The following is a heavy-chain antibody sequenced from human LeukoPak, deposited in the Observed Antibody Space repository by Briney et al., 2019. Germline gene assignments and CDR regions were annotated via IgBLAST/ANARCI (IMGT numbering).Heavy chain of an antibody. J-gene: IGHJ3*02. CDR3: AREGYWASDI. CDR1: GFTVSSNY. V-gene: IGHV3-53*01. D-gene: IGHD2-8*02. CDR2: IYSGDGA. Sequence: GGSLRLSCAASGFTVSSNYMSWVRQAPGKGLEWVSVIYSGDGAYYADSVKGRFTISRDNTKNSLYLQMNSLRAEDTAVYYCAREGYWASDIWGQGTMVTVSS.